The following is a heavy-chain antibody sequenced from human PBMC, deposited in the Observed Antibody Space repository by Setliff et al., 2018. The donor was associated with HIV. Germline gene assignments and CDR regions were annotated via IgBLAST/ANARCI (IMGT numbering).Heavy chain of an antibody. J-gene: IGHJ5*02. D-gene: IGHD4-17*01. CDR2: VSSRGDT. CDR1: DSGTYY. Sequence: SETLSLTCTVSDSGTYYWSWIRQPAGKGLEWIGRVSSRGDTNYNPSLKSRVTMSVDTSKNQFSLKLTSVTASDTAVYYCARAAAGNTGPLDLWGQGSPVTVSS. V-gene: IGHV4-4*07. CDR3: ARAAAGNTGPLDL.